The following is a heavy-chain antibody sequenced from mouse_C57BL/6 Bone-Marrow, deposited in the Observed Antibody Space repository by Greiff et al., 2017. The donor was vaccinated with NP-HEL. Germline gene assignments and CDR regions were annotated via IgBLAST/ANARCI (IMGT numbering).Heavy chain of an antibody. CDR3: AREDYGSSIAY. D-gene: IGHD1-1*01. Sequence: QVQLQQPGAELVRPGTSVKLSCKASGYTFTSYWMHWVKQRPGQGLEWIGVIDPSDSYTNYNQKFKGKATLTVDTSSSTAYMQLSSLTSEDSAVYYCAREDYGSSIAYWGQGTLVTVSA. J-gene: IGHJ3*01. CDR2: IDPSDSYT. V-gene: IGHV1-59*01. CDR1: GYTFTSYW.